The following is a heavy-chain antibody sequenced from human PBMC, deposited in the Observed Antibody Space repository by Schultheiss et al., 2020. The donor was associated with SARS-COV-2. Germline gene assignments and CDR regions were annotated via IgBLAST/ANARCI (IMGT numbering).Heavy chain of an antibody. D-gene: IGHD1-7*01. CDR2: TYYRSKWYN. J-gene: IGHJ4*02. CDR1: GDSVSSNSAV. CDR3: ARAKWPQLPQG. Sequence: SETLSLTCAISGDSVSSNSAVWNWIRQSPSRGLEWLGKTYYRSKWYNDYAASVKSRITINSDTSKNQFSLQLNSVTPEDTAVYYCARAKWPQLPQGWGQGTLVTVSS. V-gene: IGHV6-1*01.